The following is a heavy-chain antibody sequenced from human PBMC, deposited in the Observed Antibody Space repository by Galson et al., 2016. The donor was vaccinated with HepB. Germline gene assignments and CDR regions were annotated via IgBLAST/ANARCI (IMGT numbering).Heavy chain of an antibody. Sequence: SVKVSCKASGYTFTSYYVHWVRQAPGQGPEWLGIINPSAGITRFAQTFQGRVTLTRDTSPSTVYMELSSLRSEDTAVYYCARGALVRGVMSYYYYYGMDVWGQGTTVTVSS. CDR1: GYTFTSYY. D-gene: IGHD3-10*01. V-gene: IGHV1-46*01. J-gene: IGHJ6*02. CDR3: ARGALVRGVMSYYYYYGMDV. CDR2: INPSAGIT.